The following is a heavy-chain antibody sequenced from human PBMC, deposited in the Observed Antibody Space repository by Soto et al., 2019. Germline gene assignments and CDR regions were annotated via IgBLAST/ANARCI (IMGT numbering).Heavy chain of an antibody. D-gene: IGHD3-22*01. Sequence: SGGSLRLSCSASGFTFSSYAMHWVRQAPGKGLEYVSAISSNGGSTYYADSVKGRFTISRDNSKNTLYLQMSSLRAEDTAVYYCVKDTYDSSGYYSHFDYWGQGTLVTVSS. CDR1: GFTFSSYA. CDR2: ISSNGGST. V-gene: IGHV3-64D*06. CDR3: VKDTYDSSGYYSHFDY. J-gene: IGHJ4*02.